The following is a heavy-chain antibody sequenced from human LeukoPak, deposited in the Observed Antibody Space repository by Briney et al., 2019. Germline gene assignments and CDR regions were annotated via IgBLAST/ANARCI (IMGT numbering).Heavy chain of an antibody. CDR1: GYTFTGYY. D-gene: IGHD2-15*01. CDR3: ATFSDCSGGSCYLLDY. CDR2: INPNSGGT. J-gene: IGHJ4*02. Sequence: ASVKVSCKASGYTFTGYYMHWVRQAPGQGLEWMGRINPNSGGTNYAQKFQGRVTMTRDTSISTAYMELSRLRSDDTAVYYCATFSDCSGGSCYLLDYWGQGTLVTVSS. V-gene: IGHV1-2*06.